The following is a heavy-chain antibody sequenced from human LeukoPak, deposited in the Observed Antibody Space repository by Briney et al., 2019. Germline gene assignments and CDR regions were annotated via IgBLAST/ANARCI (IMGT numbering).Heavy chain of an antibody. V-gene: IGHV1-46*01. Sequence: ASVKVSCKASGHTFTSYCMHWVRQAPGQGLEWMGVINPSGTGTSYAQKFQGRITMSRDTSTSTVYMELSSLRSEDTAFYYCATDHSMANTAWWFDPWGQGTLVTVSS. D-gene: IGHD5-24*01. CDR3: ATDHSMANTAWWFDP. J-gene: IGHJ5*02. CDR1: GHTFTSYC. CDR2: INPSGTGT.